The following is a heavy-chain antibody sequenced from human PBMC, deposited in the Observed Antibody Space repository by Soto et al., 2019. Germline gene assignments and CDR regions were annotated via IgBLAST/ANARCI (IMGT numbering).Heavy chain of an antibody. J-gene: IGHJ4*02. CDR3: ATDTTTVTTSAY. Sequence: VRQAPGKGLEWVSSISSSSSYIYYADSVKGRFTISRDNAKNSLYLQMNSLRAEDTAVYYCATDTTTVTTSAYWGQGTLVTVSS. D-gene: IGHD4-4*01. CDR2: ISSSSSYI. V-gene: IGHV3-21*01.